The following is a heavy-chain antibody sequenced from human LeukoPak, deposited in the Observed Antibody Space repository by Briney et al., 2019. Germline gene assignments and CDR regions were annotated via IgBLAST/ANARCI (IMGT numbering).Heavy chain of an antibody. Sequence: SETLSLTCTVSGGSINNYYWSWIRQPPGKGLEWIGYIYYSGTTKYNPSLSSRVTISVDTSKNQFSLNLTSVTAADTAVYYCARVRSMIEFDYWGQGTLVTVSS. J-gene: IGHJ4*02. CDR1: GGSINNYY. CDR2: IYYSGTT. V-gene: IGHV4-59*01. CDR3: ARVRSMIEFDY. D-gene: IGHD3-22*01.